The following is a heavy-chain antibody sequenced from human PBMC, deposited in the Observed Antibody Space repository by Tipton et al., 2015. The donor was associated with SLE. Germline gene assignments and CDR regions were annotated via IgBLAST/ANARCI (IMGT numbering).Heavy chain of an antibody. Sequence: GSLRLSCAASGFNSSNYAMSWVRQAPGKGLEWVSAISGSETGTYYADSVKGRFTISRDKSKNTLYLQMNSLRAEDTAVYYYAKPSGTVTVDYWGQGTLVTVSS. V-gene: IGHV3-23*01. CDR1: GFNSSNYA. CDR2: ISGSETGT. D-gene: IGHD1-14*01. J-gene: IGHJ4*02. CDR3: AKPSGTVTVDY.